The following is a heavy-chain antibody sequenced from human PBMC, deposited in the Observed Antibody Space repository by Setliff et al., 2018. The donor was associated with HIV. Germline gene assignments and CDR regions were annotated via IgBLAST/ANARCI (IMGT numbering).Heavy chain of an antibody. CDR1: GLTFSRNW. CDR3: AREGRQDSRSTYLGAFDI. D-gene: IGHD3-22*01. J-gene: IGHJ3*02. Sequence: PGGSLRLSCAVSGLTFSRNWFHWVRQAPGKGLEWVSRINGGGTTTNYADSVKGRFTISRDNSNNTVYLQMNSLTSEDTAVYSCAREGRQDSRSTYLGAFDIWGQGTMVTVSS. V-gene: IGHV3-74*01. CDR2: INGGGTTT.